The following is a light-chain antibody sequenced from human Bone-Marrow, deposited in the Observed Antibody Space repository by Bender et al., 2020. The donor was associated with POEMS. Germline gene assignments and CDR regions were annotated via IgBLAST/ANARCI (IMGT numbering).Light chain of an antibody. V-gene: IGLV2-11*01. CDR2: DAT. CDR1: SSDVGGYNY. J-gene: IGLJ3*02. Sequence: QSALAQPRSVSGSPGQSVTISCTGTSSDVGGYNYVSWYQQHPGKAPKLMIYDATKRPSGVPKRFSGSKSGNTASLTISGLQAEDEADYYCCSYAGSCTEVFGGGTKVTVL. CDR3: CSYAGSCTEV.